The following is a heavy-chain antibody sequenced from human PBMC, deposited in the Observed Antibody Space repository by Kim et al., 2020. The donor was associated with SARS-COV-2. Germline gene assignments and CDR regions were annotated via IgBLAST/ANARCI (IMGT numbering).Heavy chain of an antibody. Sequence: YAQKRQGRVTMTTDTSTSTAYMELRSLRSDDTAVYYCAVIAVADRGGMDVWGQGTTVTVSS. CDR3: AVIAVADRGGMDV. D-gene: IGHD6-19*01. V-gene: IGHV1-18*01. J-gene: IGHJ6*02.